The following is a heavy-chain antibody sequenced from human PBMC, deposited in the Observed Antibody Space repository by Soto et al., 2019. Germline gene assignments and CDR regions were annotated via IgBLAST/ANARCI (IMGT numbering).Heavy chain of an antibody. CDR1: GFSFGSYA. CDR3: ARWSYLDY. J-gene: IGHJ4*02. V-gene: IGHV3-23*01. Sequence: GGSLRLSCAASGFSFGSYALSWVRQAPGKGLEWVSTISGSDGKTFYADSVKGRFSVSRDTSQNTLYLQMNSLRADDTAIYYCARWSYLDYWGQGTRVTVSS. D-gene: IGHD3-3*01. CDR2: ISGSDGKT.